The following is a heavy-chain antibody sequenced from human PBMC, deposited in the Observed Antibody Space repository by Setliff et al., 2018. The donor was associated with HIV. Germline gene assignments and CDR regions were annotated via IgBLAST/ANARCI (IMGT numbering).Heavy chain of an antibody. Sequence: SETLSLTCAVSGGSITNYYWSWIRQSAGKGLEWIGRIYTSGNTSYNPSLKSRVTLPVDTSKNQFSLKVTSVTAADTAVYYCAGDKGPTNYWYFDLWGRGTLVTVSS. CDR1: GGSITNYY. D-gene: IGHD3-10*01. J-gene: IGHJ2*01. CDR2: IYTSGNT. CDR3: AGDKGPTNYWYFDL. V-gene: IGHV4-4*07.